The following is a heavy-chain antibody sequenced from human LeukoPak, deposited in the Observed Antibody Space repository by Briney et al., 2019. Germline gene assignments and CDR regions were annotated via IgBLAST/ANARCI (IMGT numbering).Heavy chain of an antibody. CDR1: GYPFTSYD. Sequence: ASVKVSCKASGYPFTSYDLNWVRQAPGQRLEWMGCMNVKSGTADYAPKFQGRVTMTRNTSISTAYMELSSLRPEDTGVYYCARLPGYFGASWGQGTLVTVFS. J-gene: IGHJ5*02. D-gene: IGHD4/OR15-4a*01. V-gene: IGHV1-8*01. CDR3: ARLPGYFGAS. CDR2: MNVKSGTA.